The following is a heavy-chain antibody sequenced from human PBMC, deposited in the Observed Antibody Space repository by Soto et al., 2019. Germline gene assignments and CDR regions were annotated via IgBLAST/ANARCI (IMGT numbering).Heavy chain of an antibody. CDR1: GYTFTSHG. J-gene: IGHJ4*02. D-gene: IGHD3-9*01. CDR3: ARARYYDWCFDL. V-gene: IGHV1-18*04. Sequence: ASVKVSCKASGYTFTSHGISWVRQAPGQGLEWMGWISGYNGNTNYAQKLQGRVTMTTDTSTSTAYLTLTSVTAADTAVYFCARARYYDWCFDLWGLGTPVTVSS. CDR2: ISGYNGNT.